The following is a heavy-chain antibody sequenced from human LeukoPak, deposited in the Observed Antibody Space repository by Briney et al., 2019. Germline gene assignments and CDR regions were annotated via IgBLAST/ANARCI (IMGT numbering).Heavy chain of an antibody. CDR3: ASTSSSGWYLDY. Sequence: GGSLRLSCAASGFTVSSNYMSWVRQAPGKGLEWVSVIYSSGTTYDADSVKGRFTISRDNSKNTLYLQLSSLRAEDTAVYYCASTSSSGWYLDYWGQGTLVTVSS. J-gene: IGHJ4*02. V-gene: IGHV3-66*01. CDR1: GFTVSSNY. CDR2: IYSSGTT. D-gene: IGHD6-19*01.